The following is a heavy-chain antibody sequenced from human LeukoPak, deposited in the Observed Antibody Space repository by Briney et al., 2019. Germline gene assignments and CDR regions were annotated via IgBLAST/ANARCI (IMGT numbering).Heavy chain of an antibody. Sequence: GGSLRLSCAASGFTISSYSMNWVRQAPGKGLEWVSYISSSGNTIDYADSVKGRFTISRDNAKNSLYLQMNNLRAEDTAVYYCSRLRGHSYGYADYWGQGTLVTVSS. CDR2: ISSSGNTI. J-gene: IGHJ4*02. CDR3: SRLRGHSYGYADY. D-gene: IGHD5-18*01. V-gene: IGHV3-48*04. CDR1: GFTISSYS.